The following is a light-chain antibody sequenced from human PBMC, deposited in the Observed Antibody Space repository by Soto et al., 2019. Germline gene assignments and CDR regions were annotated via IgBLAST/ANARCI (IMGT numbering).Light chain of an antibody. V-gene: IGKV4-1*01. CDR1: QNVLYSSNNKNY. CDR3: QQYYTPPYT. J-gene: IGKJ2*01. CDR2: WAS. Sequence: DIVMTQSPDSLAVSLGEGATINCKSSQNVLYSSNNKNYLAWYQQKPGQPPKLLIYWASTRESGVPDRVSGSGSGTDFTLTISSLQAEDVAVYYCQQYYTPPYTFGQGTKLEIK.